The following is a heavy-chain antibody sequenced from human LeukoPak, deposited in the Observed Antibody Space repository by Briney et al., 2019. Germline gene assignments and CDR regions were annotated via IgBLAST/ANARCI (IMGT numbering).Heavy chain of an antibody. Sequence: PGGSLRLSCAASGFTFSSYWMNWVRQAPGKGLEWVANIKQDGSEKHYVGSVKGRFTISRDNAKNSLYLQMNSLRAEDTAVYYCARDPNGFWSGYYFDSWGQGTLVTVSS. J-gene: IGHJ4*02. D-gene: IGHD3-3*01. CDR3: ARDPNGFWSGYYFDS. CDR1: GFTFSSYW. CDR2: IKQDGSEK. V-gene: IGHV3-7*01.